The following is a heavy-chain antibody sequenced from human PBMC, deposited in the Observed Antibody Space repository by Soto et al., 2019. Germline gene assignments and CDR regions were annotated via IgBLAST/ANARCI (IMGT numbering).Heavy chain of an antibody. D-gene: IGHD3-3*01. CDR2: IYYSGST. Sequence: QVQLQESGPGLVKPSQTLSLTCTVSGGSISSGGYYWSWIRQHPGKGLEWIGDIYYSGSTYYNPSQKSRVTISVDPSKNQFSLKLSSVTAADTAVYYCARSDFWSGYHYYYYYYYMDVWGKGTTVTVSS. CDR3: ARSDFWSGYHYYYYYYYMDV. J-gene: IGHJ6*03. CDR1: GGSISSGGYY. V-gene: IGHV4-31*03.